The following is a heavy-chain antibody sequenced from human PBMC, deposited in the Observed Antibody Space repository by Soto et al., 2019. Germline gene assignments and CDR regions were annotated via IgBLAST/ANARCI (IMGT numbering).Heavy chain of an antibody. V-gene: IGHV1-18*01. CDR1: GYTFTSYG. D-gene: IGHD2-2*01. CDR3: ARVIEAAADFDY. Sequence: QVQLVQSGAEVKKPGASVKVSCKASGYTFTSYGLSWVRQAPGQGLEWMGWISAYNRNTNYAQKLQGRVTMPTDTSTRTAYMELRSLISDDTAVYYGARVIEAAADFDYWGQGTLVTVSS. CDR2: ISAYNRNT. J-gene: IGHJ4*02.